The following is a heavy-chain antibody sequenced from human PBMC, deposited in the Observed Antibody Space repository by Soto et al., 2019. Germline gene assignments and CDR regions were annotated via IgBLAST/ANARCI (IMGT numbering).Heavy chain of an antibody. D-gene: IGHD5-18*01. CDR3: ARDLRHSYGKWFGP. V-gene: IGHV4-59*01. J-gene: IGHJ5*02. CDR1: GGSISTYY. Sequence: SETLSLTXTVSGGSISTYYWSWIRQPPGRGLEWIGYIYYNENVNYNPSLKSRVTISVDTSKNQFSLKLSSVTAADTAVYYCARDLRHSYGKWFGPWGQGTLVTVSS. CDR2: IYYNENV.